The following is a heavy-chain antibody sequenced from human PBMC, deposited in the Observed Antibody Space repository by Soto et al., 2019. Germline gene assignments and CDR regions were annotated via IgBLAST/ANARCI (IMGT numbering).Heavy chain of an antibody. CDR3: AAVPYYDSSVGDGMDV. CDR1: GFTFTSSA. J-gene: IGHJ6*02. CDR2: IVVGSGNT. Sequence: QMQLVQSGPEVKKPGTSVKVSCKASGFTFTSSAVQWVRQARGQRLEWIGWIVVGSGNTNYAQKFQERVTITRDMSTSTAYMELSSLRSEDTAVYYCAAVPYYDSSVGDGMDVWGQGTTVTVSS. V-gene: IGHV1-58*01. D-gene: IGHD3-22*01.